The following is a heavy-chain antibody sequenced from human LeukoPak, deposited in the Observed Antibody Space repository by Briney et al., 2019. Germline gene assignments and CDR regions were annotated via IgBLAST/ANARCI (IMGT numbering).Heavy chain of an antibody. D-gene: IGHD6-13*01. CDR3: ARVMGVAAAGTRSFDY. J-gene: IGHJ4*02. V-gene: IGHV4-34*01. Sequence: SETLSLTCAVYGGSFSGYYWSWIRQPPGKGLEWIGEINHSGSTNYNPSLKSRVTISVDTSKNQSSLKLSSVTAAGTAVYYCARVMGVAAAGTRSFDYWGQGTLVTVSS. CDR2: INHSGST. CDR1: GGSFSGYY.